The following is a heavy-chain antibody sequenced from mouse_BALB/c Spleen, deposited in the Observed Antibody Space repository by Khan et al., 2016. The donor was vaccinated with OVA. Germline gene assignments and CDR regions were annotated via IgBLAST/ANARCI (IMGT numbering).Heavy chain of an antibody. Sequence: VQLKQSGAELAKPGASVKMSCKASGYTFINYWILWVKQRPGQGLEWIGYINPSTGYTEYNQNFKDKATLTADKSSNTAYLQLSSLTSEDSAVYYCARRGLRWDFDYWGQGTTLTVSS. CDR3: ARRGLRWDFDY. CDR1: GYTFINYW. CDR2: INPSTGYT. D-gene: IGHD1-1*01. V-gene: IGHV1-7*01. J-gene: IGHJ2*01.